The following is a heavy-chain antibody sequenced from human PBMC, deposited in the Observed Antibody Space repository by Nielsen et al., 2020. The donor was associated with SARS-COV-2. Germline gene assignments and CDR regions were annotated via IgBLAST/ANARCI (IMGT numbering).Heavy chain of an antibody. Sequence: GESLKISCAASGFTFSSYSMNWVRQAPGKGLEWVSYISSSSSTIYYADSVKGRFTISRDNAKNSLYLQMNSLRDEDTAVYYCARDLYYDSPRGYYGMDVWGQGTTVTVSS. J-gene: IGHJ6*02. V-gene: IGHV3-48*02. D-gene: IGHD3-22*01. CDR3: ARDLYYDSPRGYYGMDV. CDR1: GFTFSSYS. CDR2: ISSSSSTI.